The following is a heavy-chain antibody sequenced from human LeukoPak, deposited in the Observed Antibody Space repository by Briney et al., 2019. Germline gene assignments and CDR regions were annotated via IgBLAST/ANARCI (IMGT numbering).Heavy chain of an antibody. Sequence: SETLSLTCTASGGSISSSSHYWGWIRQPPGKGLEWIASIYKTGSTYYNPSLKSRVTISVDRSKNQFSLKLSSVTAADTAVYYCARGLYSPYFDYWGQGTLVTVSS. V-gene: IGHV4-39*07. D-gene: IGHD2-2*02. CDR2: IYKTGST. J-gene: IGHJ4*02. CDR3: ARGLYSPYFDY. CDR1: GGSISSSSHY.